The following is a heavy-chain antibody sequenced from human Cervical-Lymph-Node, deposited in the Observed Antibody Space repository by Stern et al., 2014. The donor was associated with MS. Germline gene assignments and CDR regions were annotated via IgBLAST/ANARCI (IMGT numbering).Heavy chain of an antibody. CDR2: ISAYNGDT. Sequence: VQLVQSGAEVKKPGASVKVSCTASGYTFTDYAISWVRQAPGQGLEWMAWISAYNGDTNFAQEVKGRVSLTTDTATSTAYMELRSLRSDDTAVYYCAVLSVDADFDYWGQGTLVTVSS. D-gene: IGHD5-18*01. J-gene: IGHJ4*02. CDR3: AVLSVDADFDY. V-gene: IGHV1-18*01. CDR1: GYTFTDYA.